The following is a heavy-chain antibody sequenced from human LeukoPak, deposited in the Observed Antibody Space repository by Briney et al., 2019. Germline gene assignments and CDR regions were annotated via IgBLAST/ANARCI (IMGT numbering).Heavy chain of an antibody. Sequence: PSETLSLTCTVSGGSISSSSYYWGWIRQPPGKGLEWTGSIYYSGSTYYNPSLKSRVTISVDTSKNQFSLKLSSVTAADTAVYYCAVAAAGTLFDPWGQGTLVTVSS. CDR2: IYYSGST. CDR3: AVAAAGTLFDP. J-gene: IGHJ5*02. D-gene: IGHD6-13*01. V-gene: IGHV4-39*07. CDR1: GGSISSSSYY.